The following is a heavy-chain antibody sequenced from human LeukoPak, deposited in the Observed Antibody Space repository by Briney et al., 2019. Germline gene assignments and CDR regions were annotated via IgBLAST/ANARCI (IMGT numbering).Heavy chain of an antibody. J-gene: IGHJ4*02. CDR2: ISSSSSTI. V-gene: IGHV3-48*01. Sequence: GGSLRLSCAASGFTFSSYSMNWVRQAPGKGLGWVSYISSSSSTIYYADSVKGRFTISRDNAKNSLYLQMNSLRAEDTAVCYCARSSGYDLDYWGQGTLVTVSS. CDR3: ARSSGYDLDY. CDR1: GFTFSSYS. D-gene: IGHD5-12*01.